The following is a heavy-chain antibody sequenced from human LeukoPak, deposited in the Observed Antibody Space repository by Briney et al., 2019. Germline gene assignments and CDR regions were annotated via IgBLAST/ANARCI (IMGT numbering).Heavy chain of an antibody. CDR2: VYYRGNT. V-gene: IGHV4-59*01. CDR3: ARTGYSSDYYGMDV. Sequence: SETLSLTCIVSGGSISGSYWSWIRQPPGKGLEWIGYVYYRGNTNYNPSLKSRVTISVDMSKNQFSLKLRSVTAADSAVYYCARTGYSSDYYGMDVWGQGTTVTVS. J-gene: IGHJ6*02. D-gene: IGHD6-19*01. CDR1: GGSISGSY.